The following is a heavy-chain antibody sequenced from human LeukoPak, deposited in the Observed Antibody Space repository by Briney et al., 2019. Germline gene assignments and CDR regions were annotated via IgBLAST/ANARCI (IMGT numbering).Heavy chain of an antibody. CDR1: GFTFSGFE. Sequence: GGSLRLSCAASGFTFSGFEMNWVRQAPGKGLEWVSYISSTGSPTYYADSVKGRFTISRDNAKNSLYLQMNSLRADDTAVYYCARYSGGGNFDYWGQGTLVTVSS. J-gene: IGHJ4*02. CDR2: ISSTGSPT. D-gene: IGHD2-21*01. V-gene: IGHV3-48*03. CDR3: ARYSGGGNFDY.